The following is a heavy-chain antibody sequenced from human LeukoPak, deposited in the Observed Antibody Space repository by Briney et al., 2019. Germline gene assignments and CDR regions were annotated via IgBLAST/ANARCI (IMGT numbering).Heavy chain of an antibody. V-gene: IGHV3-23*01. CDR1: GFTFSSYA. CDR2: ISGSGGGT. D-gene: IGHD6-13*01. Sequence: PGGSLRVSCLASGFTFSSYAMTWVRQTPGKGLEWVSVISGSGGGTFYADSVEGRFTISRDNSKNTLYLQMNSLRAEDTAVYYCAKDSSIAAAGANWFDPWGQGTLVTVSS. J-gene: IGHJ5*02. CDR3: AKDSSIAAAGANWFDP.